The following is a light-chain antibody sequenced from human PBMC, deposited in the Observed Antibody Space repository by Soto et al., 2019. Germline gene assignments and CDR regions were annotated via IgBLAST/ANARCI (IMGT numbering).Light chain of an antibody. CDR2: DAS. V-gene: IGKV3-20*01. CDR3: QQYGSSPYT. Sequence: EIVLTQSPGTLSLSPGERATLSFRASQSVSSSYLAWYQQRPGQAPRLLIYDASSSATGIPDRFSGSGSGTDFTLTISRLEPEDFAVDFGQQYGSSPYTFGQGTKLEIK. J-gene: IGKJ2*01. CDR1: QSVSSSY.